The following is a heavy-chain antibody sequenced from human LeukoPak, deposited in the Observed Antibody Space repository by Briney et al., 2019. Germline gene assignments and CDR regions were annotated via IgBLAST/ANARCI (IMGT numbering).Heavy chain of an antibody. D-gene: IGHD1-26*01. CDR1: GFSFSSHW. J-gene: IGHJ4*02. Sequence: GGSLRLSCAASGFSFSSHWRSWVRQAPGKGLEWVANINQDGREKQYVDSVKGRFTISRDNAKNSLYLQMNSLRAEDTAVYYCARDRSSGSYRTQPIDYWGQGTLVTVSS. CDR2: INQDGREK. CDR3: ARDRSSGSYRTQPIDY. V-gene: IGHV3-7*01.